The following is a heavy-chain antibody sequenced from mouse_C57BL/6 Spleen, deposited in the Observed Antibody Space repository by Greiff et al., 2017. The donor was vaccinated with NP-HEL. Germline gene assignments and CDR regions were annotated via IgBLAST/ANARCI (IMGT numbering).Heavy chain of an antibody. CDR2: INPSSGYT. CDR3: ANNPRGAMDY. V-gene: IGHV1-4*01. D-gene: IGHD1-3*01. Sequence: LVESGAELARPGASVKMSCKASGYTFTSYTMHWVKQRPGQGLEWIGYINPSSGYTKYNQKFKDKATLTADKSSSTAYMQLSSLTSEDSAVYYCANNPRGAMDYWGQGTSVTVSS. CDR1: GYTFTSYT. J-gene: IGHJ4*01.